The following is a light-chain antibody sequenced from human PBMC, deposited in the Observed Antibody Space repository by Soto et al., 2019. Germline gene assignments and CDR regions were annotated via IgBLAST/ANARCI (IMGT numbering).Light chain of an antibody. CDR1: QSISSW. CDR2: KAS. Sequence: DIQMTQSPSTLSVSVGDRVTITCRASQSISSWLAWYQQKPGKAPKLLIYKASSLESGVPSRFSGSGCGTEFTPISSSRQHDDVVTYYYQQHNSYRRTFGQGTKVEIK. V-gene: IGKV1-5*03. J-gene: IGKJ1*01. CDR3: QQHNSYRRT.